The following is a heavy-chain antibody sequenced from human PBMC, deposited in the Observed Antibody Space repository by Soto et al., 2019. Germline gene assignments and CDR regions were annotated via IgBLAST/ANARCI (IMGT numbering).Heavy chain of an antibody. Sequence: GASVKVSCKASGYTFTSYYMHWVRQAPGQGLEWMGIINPSGGSTSYAQKFQGRVTMTRDTSTSTGYMELTGLRSDDTAVYYCVVATADAFDFWGLGTMVTVSS. D-gene: IGHD5-12*01. CDR1: GYTFTSYY. J-gene: IGHJ3*01. CDR3: VVATADAFDF. V-gene: IGHV1-46*01. CDR2: INPSGGST.